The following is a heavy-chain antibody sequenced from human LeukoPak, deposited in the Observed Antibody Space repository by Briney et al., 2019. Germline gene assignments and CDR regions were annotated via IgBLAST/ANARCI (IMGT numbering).Heavy chain of an antibody. V-gene: IGHV3-9*01. J-gene: IGHJ4*02. CDR3: AQEGGISPTSGPFHS. CDR1: GFTFDDYA. D-gene: IGHD5-12*01. CDR2: INWNGGSI. Sequence: GGSLRLSCAASGFTFDDYAMHWVRQSPGKGLEWVASINWNGGSIGYADSVRGRFIISRDNAKNSLFLQVNSVRVEDTAFYFCAQEGGISPTSGPFHSWGQGTLVTVSS.